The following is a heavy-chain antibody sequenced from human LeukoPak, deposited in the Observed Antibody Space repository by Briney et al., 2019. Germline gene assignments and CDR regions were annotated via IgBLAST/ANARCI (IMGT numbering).Heavy chain of an antibody. V-gene: IGHV3-73*01. CDR3: ARHDYGRIAFDI. J-gene: IGHJ3*02. CDR2: IRSKLNKYAT. CDR1: GFSLSGSA. D-gene: IGHD4-17*01. Sequence: GGSLKLSCAASGFSLSGSAVHWVRQAPGKGLEWVGRIRSKLNKYATAYGESMKGRVTVSRDDSENTAFLQMNSLKSEDTAVYYCARHDYGRIAFDIWSRGTVVTVSS.